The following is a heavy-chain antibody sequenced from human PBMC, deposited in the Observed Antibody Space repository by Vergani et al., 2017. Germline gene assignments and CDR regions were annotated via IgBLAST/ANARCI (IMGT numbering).Heavy chain of an antibody. J-gene: IGHJ4*02. V-gene: IGHV3-48*03. Sequence: EVQLVESGGGLVQPGGSLRLSCAASGFTLSSYEMNWVRQAPGKGLEWVSYISSSGSTIYYAASVKGRFTISRDNAKNSLYLQMNSLRAEDTAVYYCARDRVTFGGVIASYFDYWGQGTLVTVSS. CDR1: GFTLSSYE. CDR2: ISSSGSTI. CDR3: ARDRVTFGGVIASYFDY. D-gene: IGHD3-16*02.